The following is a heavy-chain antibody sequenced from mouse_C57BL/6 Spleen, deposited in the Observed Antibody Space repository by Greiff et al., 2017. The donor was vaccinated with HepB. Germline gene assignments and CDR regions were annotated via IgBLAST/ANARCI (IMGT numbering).Heavy chain of an antibody. D-gene: IGHD1-1*01. CDR3: ARLPSYSFDY. V-gene: IGHV5-6*01. CDR1: GFTFSSYG. Sequence: EVKLMESGGDLVKPGGSLKLSCAASGFTFSSYGMSWVRQTPDKRLEWVATISSGGSYTYYPDSVKGRFTISRDNAKNTLYLQMSSLKSEDTAMYYCARLPSYSFDYWGQGTTLTVSS. J-gene: IGHJ2*01. CDR2: ISSGGSYT.